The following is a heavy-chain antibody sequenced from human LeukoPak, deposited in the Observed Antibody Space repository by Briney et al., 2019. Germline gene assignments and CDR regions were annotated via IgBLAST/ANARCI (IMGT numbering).Heavy chain of an antibody. V-gene: IGHV1-46*01. Sequence: GTSVKVSCKASGYTFTSYYMHWVRQAPGQGLEWMGIINPSGGSTSYAQKFQGRVTMTRDMSTSTVYKELSSLRSEDTAVYYCARTRLSYYMDVWGKGTTVTVSS. J-gene: IGHJ6*03. CDR2: INPSGGST. CDR1: GYTFTSYY. CDR3: ARTRLSYYMDV.